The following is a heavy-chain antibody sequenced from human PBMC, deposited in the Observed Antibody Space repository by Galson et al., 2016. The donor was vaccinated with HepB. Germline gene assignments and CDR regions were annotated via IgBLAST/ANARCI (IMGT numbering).Heavy chain of an antibody. D-gene: IGHD1-1*01. Sequence: SLRLSCAASGFTFSGYAMTWVRQAPGKGLEWVAAISGGGENTYYADSVKGRFTISRDNAKYSLSLQMSSLRADDTALYYCSRDGTGPFDIWGQGAMVTVSS. CDR1: GFTFSGYA. CDR3: SRDGTGPFDI. V-gene: IGHV3-23*01. J-gene: IGHJ3*02. CDR2: ISGGGENT.